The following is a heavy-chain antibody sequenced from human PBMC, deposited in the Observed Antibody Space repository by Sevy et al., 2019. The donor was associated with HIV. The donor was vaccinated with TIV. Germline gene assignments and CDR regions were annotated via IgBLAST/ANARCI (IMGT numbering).Heavy chain of an antibody. CDR3: AREDGKYSSSSGSDY. CDR1: GFTFSSYA. CDR2: ISYDGSNK. V-gene: IGHV3-30-3*01. J-gene: IGHJ4*02. Sequence: GGSLRLSCAASGFTFSSYAMHWVRQAPGKGLEWVAVISYDGSNKYYADSVKGRFTISRDNSKNTLYLQMNSLGAEDTAVYYCAREDGKYSSSSGSDYWGQGTLVTVSS. D-gene: IGHD6-6*01.